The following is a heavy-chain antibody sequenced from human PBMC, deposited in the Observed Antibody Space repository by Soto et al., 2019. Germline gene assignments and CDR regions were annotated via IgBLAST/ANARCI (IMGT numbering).Heavy chain of an antibody. CDR3: ARGRAEQQLVPTFFFYFDY. CDR2: TYYRSKWYN. Sequence: KQSQTLSLTCAISGDSVSSNSAAWNWIRQSPSRGLEWLGRTYYRSKWYNDYAVSVKSRITINPDTSKNQFSLQLNSVTPEDTAVYYCARGRAEQQLVPTFFFYFDYWGQGTLVTVSS. J-gene: IGHJ4*02. V-gene: IGHV6-1*01. CDR1: GDSVSSNSAA. D-gene: IGHD6-13*01.